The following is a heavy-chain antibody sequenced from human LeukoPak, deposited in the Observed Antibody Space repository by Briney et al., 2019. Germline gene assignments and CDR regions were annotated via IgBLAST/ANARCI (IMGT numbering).Heavy chain of an antibody. CDR3: ARRSGSYYGTDNWFDP. J-gene: IGHJ5*02. CDR2: ISAYNGNT. V-gene: IGHV1-18*01. Sequence: GVSVKVSCKASGYTFTSYGISWVRQAPGQGLEWMGWISAYNGNTNYAQKLQGRVTMTTDTSTSTAYMELRSLRSDDTAVYYCARRSGSYYGTDNWFDPWGQGTLVTVSS. CDR1: GYTFTSYG. D-gene: IGHD1-26*01.